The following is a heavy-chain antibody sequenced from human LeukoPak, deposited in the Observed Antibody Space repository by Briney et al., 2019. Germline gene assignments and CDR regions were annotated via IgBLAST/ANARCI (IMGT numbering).Heavy chain of an antibody. CDR1: GGSISSSSYY. Sequence: SETLSLTCTVSGGSISSSSYYWGWIRQPPGKGLEWIGSIYYSGSTYYNPSLKSRVTISVDTSKNQFSLKLSSVTAADTAVYYCAGTAMVLIYFDYWGQGTLVTVSS. CDR3: AGTAMVLIYFDY. CDR2: IYYSGST. J-gene: IGHJ4*02. V-gene: IGHV4-39*07. D-gene: IGHD5-18*01.